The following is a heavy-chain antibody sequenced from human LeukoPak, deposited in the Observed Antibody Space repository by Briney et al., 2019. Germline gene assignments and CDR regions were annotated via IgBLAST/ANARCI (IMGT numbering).Heavy chain of an antibody. CDR1: GFTFSSHY. CDR3: AREGRWYNFDY. Sequence: GGTLRLSCAASGFTFSSHYMSWVRQAPGKGLEWVANIKGDGSEKYYVDSVEGRFSISRDNAKNSFYLQMNSLRAEDTAVYYCAREGRWYNFDYWGQGTLVTVSS. V-gene: IGHV3-7*01. CDR2: IKGDGSEK. J-gene: IGHJ4*02. D-gene: IGHD6-13*01.